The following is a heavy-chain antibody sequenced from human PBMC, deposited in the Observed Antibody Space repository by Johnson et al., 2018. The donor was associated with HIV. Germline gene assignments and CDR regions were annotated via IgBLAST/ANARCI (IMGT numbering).Heavy chain of an antibody. CDR3: ARSYYDSSGYYYVGAFDI. V-gene: IGHV3-20*04. CDR2: INWNGGST. Sequence: VRLVDSGGGVVRPGGSLRLSCAASGFTFDDYGMSWVRQAPGKGLEWVSGINWNGGSTGYADSVKGRFTISRDNAKNSLYLQMNSLRAEDTALYYCARSYYDSSGYYYVGAFDIWGQGTMVTVSS. CDR1: GFTFDDYG. J-gene: IGHJ3*02. D-gene: IGHD3-22*01.